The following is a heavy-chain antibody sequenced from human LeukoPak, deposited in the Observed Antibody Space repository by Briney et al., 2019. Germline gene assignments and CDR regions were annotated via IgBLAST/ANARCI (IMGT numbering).Heavy chain of an antibody. CDR3: ARGEVWFGELDY. J-gene: IGHJ4*02. D-gene: IGHD3-10*01. Sequence: KFQGRVTITRDTSASAAYMELSSLRSEDTAVYYCARGEVWFGELDYWGQGTLATVSS. V-gene: IGHV1-3*01.